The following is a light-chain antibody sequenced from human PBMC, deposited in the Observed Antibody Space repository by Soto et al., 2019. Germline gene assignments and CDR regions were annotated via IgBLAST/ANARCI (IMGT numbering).Light chain of an antibody. Sequence: QSVLTQPPSASGSLGQSVTISCTGTSSDIGDYNYVSWYQQHADKAPKLMIYEVSQRPSGVPDRFSGSKSGNTASLTVSGLQAEDEADYYCGSYVGSKSFVFGGGTKLTVL. V-gene: IGLV2-8*01. J-gene: IGLJ3*02. CDR3: GSYVGSKSFV. CDR1: SSDIGDYNY. CDR2: EVS.